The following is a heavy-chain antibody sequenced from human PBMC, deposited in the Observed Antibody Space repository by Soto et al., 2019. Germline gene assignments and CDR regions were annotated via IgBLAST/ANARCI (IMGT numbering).Heavy chain of an antibody. Sequence: QVQLVQSGAEVKKPGSSVKVSCKASGGTFSSYAISWVRQATGQGLEWMGGIIPIFGTANYAQKFQGRVTITADESTSPAYMELSSLISEDTAVYYGARDQGDSSGSYLYYFDYWGQGTLVTVSS. J-gene: IGHJ4*02. CDR3: ARDQGDSSGSYLYYFDY. CDR2: IIPIFGTA. D-gene: IGHD3-22*01. CDR1: GGTFSSYA. V-gene: IGHV1-69*01.